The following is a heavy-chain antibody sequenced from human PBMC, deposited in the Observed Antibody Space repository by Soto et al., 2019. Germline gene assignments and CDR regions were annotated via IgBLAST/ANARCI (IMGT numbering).Heavy chain of an antibody. CDR2: IKGRRQGATT. J-gene: IGHJ6*02. CDR3: TTDPENYYFDGLDV. Sequence: GGSLRLSCVASGFSFSNAWMSWVRQAPGKGLEWVGRIKGRRQGATTEYASPVRGRFAISRDDAKNTLSLDMESLKIEDTAVYYCTTDPENYYFDGLDVWGHGTTVTVSS. CDR1: GFSFSNAW. V-gene: IGHV3-15*01.